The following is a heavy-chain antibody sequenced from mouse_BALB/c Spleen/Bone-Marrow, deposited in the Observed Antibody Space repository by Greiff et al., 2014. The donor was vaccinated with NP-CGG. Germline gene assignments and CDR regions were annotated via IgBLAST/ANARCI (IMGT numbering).Heavy chain of an antibody. CDR1: GFTFNTYA. CDR3: VREDYGRGFAY. J-gene: IGHJ3*01. CDR2: IRSKSNNYAT. V-gene: IGHV10-3*03. Sequence: EVQRVESGGGLVQPKGSLKLSCAASGFTFNTYAMHWVCQALGKGLEWVARIRSKSNNYATYYADSVKDRFTISRDDSQSMLYLQMNNLKTEDTAMYYCVREDYGRGFAYWGQGTLVTVSA. D-gene: IGHD1-1*01.